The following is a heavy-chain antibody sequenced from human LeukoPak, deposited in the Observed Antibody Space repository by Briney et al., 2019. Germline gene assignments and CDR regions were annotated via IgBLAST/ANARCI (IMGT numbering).Heavy chain of an antibody. V-gene: IGHV1-2*02. CDR2: INPQTGGT. J-gene: IGHJ4*01. Sequence: ASVKVSCKASGYTFTGYFIHWVRQAPGQGPEWLGWINPQTGGTKYAQNFQGRITVTRDTSITTAYMELRRLTSDDTAVYYCATVSCYSTGSYQYYFDYWGQGTLVTVSS. CDR3: ATVSCYSTGSYQYYFDY. CDR1: GYTFTGYF. D-gene: IGHD6-19*01.